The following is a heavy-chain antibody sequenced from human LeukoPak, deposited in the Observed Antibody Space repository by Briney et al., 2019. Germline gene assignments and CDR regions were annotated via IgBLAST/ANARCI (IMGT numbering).Heavy chain of an antibody. J-gene: IGHJ3*02. CDR2: MLNSATT. Sequence: SETLSLTCTVSGDSVSSGGYYWSWIRQPPGKGLEWIGCMLNSATTYYNPSLKSRATMSVDTSKNQFSLKLSSVTAADTAVYYCAGRLWRRDGYNLSAFDIWGQGTMVTVSS. D-gene: IGHD5-24*01. V-gene: IGHV4-61*08. CDR1: GDSVSSGGYY. CDR3: AGRLWRRDGYNLSAFDI.